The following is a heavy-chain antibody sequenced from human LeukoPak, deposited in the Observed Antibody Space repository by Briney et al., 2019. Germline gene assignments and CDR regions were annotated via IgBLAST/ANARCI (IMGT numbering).Heavy chain of an antibody. D-gene: IGHD6-13*01. V-gene: IGHV3-21*04. J-gene: IGHJ3*02. CDR1: GFTFSSYS. Sequence: GGSLRLSCAASGFTFSSYSMNWVRQAPGKGLEWVSSISSSSSYIYYADSVKGRFTISRDNAKNSLYLQMNSLRAEDTAVYYCARGGPRIAAAGTFDIWGQGTMVTVSS. CDR2: ISSSSSYI. CDR3: ARGGPRIAAAGTFDI.